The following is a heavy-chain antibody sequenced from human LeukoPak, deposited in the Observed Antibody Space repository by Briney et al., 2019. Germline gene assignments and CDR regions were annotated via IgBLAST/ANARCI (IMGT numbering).Heavy chain of an antibody. CDR2: INPNSGGT. J-gene: IGHJ3*02. Sequence: ASVKVSCKASGYTFTGYYMHWVRQAPGQGLEWMGWINPNSGGTNYAQKFQGRVTMTRDTSISTAYMELSRLRPDDTAVYYCARERWQQYYYDSSGPDEGAFDIWGQGTMVTVSS. CDR1: GYTFTGYY. CDR3: ARERWQQYYYDSSGPDEGAFDI. V-gene: IGHV1-2*02. D-gene: IGHD3-22*01.